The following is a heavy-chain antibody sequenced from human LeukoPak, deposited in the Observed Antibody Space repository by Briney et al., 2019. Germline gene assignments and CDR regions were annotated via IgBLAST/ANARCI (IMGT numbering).Heavy chain of an antibody. J-gene: IGHJ6*02. CDR3: ATSDSRPNYYYYGMDV. V-gene: IGHV1-24*01. CDR1: GYTLTELS. D-gene: IGHD2-21*02. CDR2: FDPEDGET. Sequence: ASVKVSCKVSGYTLTELSMHWVRQAPGKGLEWMGGFDPEDGETIYAQKFQGRVTMTEDTSTDTAYMELSSLRSEDTAVYYCATSDSRPNYYYYGMDVWGQGTTVTVSS.